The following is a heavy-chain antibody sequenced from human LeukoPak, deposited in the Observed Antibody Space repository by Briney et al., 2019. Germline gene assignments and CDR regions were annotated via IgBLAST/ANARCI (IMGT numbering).Heavy chain of an antibody. V-gene: IGHV1-69*04. CDR3: ARANAFRYYYDSSGYPKEAYAFDI. J-gene: IGHJ3*02. CDR2: IIPILGIA. D-gene: IGHD3-22*01. CDR1: GGTFSSYA. Sequence: SVKVSCKASGGTFSSYAISWVRQAPGQGLEWMGRIIPILGIANYAQKFQGRVTITADKSTSTAYMELSSLRSEDTAVYYCARANAFRYYYDSSGYPKEAYAFDIWGQGTMVTVSS.